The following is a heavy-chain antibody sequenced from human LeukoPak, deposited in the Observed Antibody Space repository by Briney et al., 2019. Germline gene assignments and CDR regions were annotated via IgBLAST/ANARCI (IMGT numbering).Heavy chain of an antibody. D-gene: IGHD3-10*01. V-gene: IGHV3-48*03. J-gene: IGHJ3*02. CDR1: GFTFSSYE. CDR3: VRMVRGVNDAFDI. CDR2: ISSSGSTI. Sequence: GGSLRLSCAASGFTFSSYEMNWVRQAPGKGLEWVSYISSSGSTIYYADSVKGRFTISRDNSKNTLSLQMNSLRPEDTAVCYCVRMVRGVNDAFDIWGQGTMVTVSS.